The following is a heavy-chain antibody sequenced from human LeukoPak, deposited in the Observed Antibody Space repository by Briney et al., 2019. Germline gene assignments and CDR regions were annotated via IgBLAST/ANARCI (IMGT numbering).Heavy chain of an antibody. D-gene: IGHD1-14*01. J-gene: IGHJ4*02. CDR1: GFTFSDYY. Sequence: PGGSLRLSCAASGFTFSDYYMSWIRQAPGKGLEWVSYISSSSSYTNYADSVKGRFTISRDNAKNSLYLQMNSLRAEDTAVYYCASYHHSRYVYWGQGTLVTVSS. CDR3: ASYHHSRYVY. CDR2: ISSSSSYT. V-gene: IGHV3-11*06.